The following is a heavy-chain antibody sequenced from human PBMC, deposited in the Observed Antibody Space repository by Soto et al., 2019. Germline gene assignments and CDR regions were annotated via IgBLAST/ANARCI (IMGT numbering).Heavy chain of an antibody. D-gene: IGHD2-21*01. CDR3: ARGATYCGGVCSGTFQH. V-gene: IGHV3-21*01. CDR1: GFTFSSYS. Sequence: EVQLVESGGGLVKPGGSLRLSCAASGFTFSSYSMNWVRQAPGKGLEWVSSISSSSSYIYYADSVKGRFTISRDNAKNSLYLQLKRLRVEDTAVYDCARGATYCGGVCSGTFQHWGQGTLGTVSS. J-gene: IGHJ1*01. CDR2: ISSSSSYI.